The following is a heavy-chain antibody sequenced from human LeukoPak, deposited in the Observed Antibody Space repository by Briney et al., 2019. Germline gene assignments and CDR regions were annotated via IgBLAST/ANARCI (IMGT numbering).Heavy chain of an antibody. J-gene: IGHJ4*02. D-gene: IGHD6-19*01. CDR1: GFTFSSYW. CDR3: ARVGMTSGSGCDH. CDR2: IKKDGSEK. Sequence: GGSLRLSCAASGFTFSSYWMTWVRQAPGKGLEWVANIKKDGSEKYYVDSVKGRFTISRDSYKNTLFLQMGNLRAEDMALYYCARVGMTSGSGCDHWGQGTLVTVSS. V-gene: IGHV3-7*01.